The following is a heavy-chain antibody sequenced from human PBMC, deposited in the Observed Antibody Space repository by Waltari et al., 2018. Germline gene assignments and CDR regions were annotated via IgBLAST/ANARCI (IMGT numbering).Heavy chain of an antibody. CDR1: GGTFSSYP. CDR3: ARDTPTQSVAGPFDY. V-gene: IGHV1-69*04. J-gene: IGHJ4*02. CDR2: IIPILGIA. Sequence: QVQLVQSGAEVKKPGSSVKVSCKASGGTFSSYPISWVRQAPGQGLEWMGRIIPILGIANYAQKFQGRVTITADKSTSTAYMELSSLRSEDTAVYYCARDTPTQSVAGPFDYWGQGTLVTVSS. D-gene: IGHD6-19*01.